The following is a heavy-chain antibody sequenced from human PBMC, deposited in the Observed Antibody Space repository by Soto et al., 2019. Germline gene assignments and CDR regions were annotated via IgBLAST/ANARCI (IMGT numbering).Heavy chain of an antibody. V-gene: IGHV2-5*02. CDR3: AYLPCSGGSCYWFSFSGMDV. J-gene: IGHJ6*02. CDR2: SYWDDDQ. D-gene: IGHD2-15*01. CDR1: GFSLSTSGVG. Sequence: QITLKESGPTLVKPTQTLTLTCTFSGFSLSTSGVGVAWIRQPPGKALEWLALSYWDDDQRYRPSLESRLTSTKDTSKNQVVLTMTNMYSVDTATYYCAYLPCSGGSCYWFSFSGMDVWGQGTTVTVSS.